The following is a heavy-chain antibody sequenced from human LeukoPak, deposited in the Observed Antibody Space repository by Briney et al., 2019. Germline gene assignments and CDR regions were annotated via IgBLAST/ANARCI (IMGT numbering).Heavy chain of an antibody. CDR3: ARDYYGSGSCVDY. J-gene: IGHJ4*02. Sequence: ASVKVSCKASGYTFTSYAMNWVRQAPGQGLEWMGWINPNSGGTNYAQKFQGRVTMTRDTSISTAYMELSRLRPDDTAVYYCARDYYGSGSCVDYWGQGTLVTVSS. CDR1: GYTFTSYA. D-gene: IGHD3-10*01. CDR2: INPNSGGT. V-gene: IGHV1-2*02.